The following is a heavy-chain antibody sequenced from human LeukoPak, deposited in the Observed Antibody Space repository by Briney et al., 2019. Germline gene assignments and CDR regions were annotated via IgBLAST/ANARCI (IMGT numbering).Heavy chain of an antibody. D-gene: IGHD3-10*01. J-gene: IGHJ4*02. V-gene: IGHV3-74*01. CDR1: GFTFSSYW. CDR2: INRAGRRS. Sequence: PGVSLRLSCAASGFTFSSYWMHGVREAPGKALAWVTHINRAGRRSTYADSVKPRFNISRDTAKNKLSLQMNSLTAEDTAVYYCTRVRFGDLNYFDYWGQATLVT. CDR3: TRVRFGDLNYFDY.